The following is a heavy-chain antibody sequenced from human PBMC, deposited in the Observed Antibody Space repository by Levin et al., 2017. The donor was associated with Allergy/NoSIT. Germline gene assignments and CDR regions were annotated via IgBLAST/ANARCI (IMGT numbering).Heavy chain of an antibody. J-gene: IGHJ4*02. CDR1: GGSISSSSYY. CDR3: ARLSYYDILTGYYPHFDY. D-gene: IGHD3-9*01. CDR2: IYYSGST. Sequence: SETLSLTCTVSGGSISSSSYYWGWLRQPPGKGLEWIGSIYYSGSTYYNPSLKSRVTISVDTSKNQFSLKLSSVTAADTAVYYCARLSYYDILTGYYPHFDYWGQGTLVTVSS. V-gene: IGHV4-39*01.